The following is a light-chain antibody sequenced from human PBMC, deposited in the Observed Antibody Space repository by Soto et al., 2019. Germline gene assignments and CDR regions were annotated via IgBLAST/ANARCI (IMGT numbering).Light chain of an antibody. CDR3: QQSFNIPLT. V-gene: IGKV1-39*01. CDR1: QSIGKF. CDR2: VAS. Sequence: DIQMTQSPSSLSASVGERITVACRASQSIGKFLNWYHQRPGKAPKVLINVASTLRSGVPSRFSGGGSGTNFTLTINSLQPEDFGTYFCQQSFNIPLTFGGGTTVEI. J-gene: IGKJ4*01.